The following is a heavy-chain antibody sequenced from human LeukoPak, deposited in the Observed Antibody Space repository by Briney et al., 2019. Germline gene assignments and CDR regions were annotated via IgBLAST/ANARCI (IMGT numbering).Heavy chain of an antibody. J-gene: IGHJ6*02. CDR3: AAEQSIAARPYYYYGMDV. CDR1: GFTFTSSA. D-gene: IGHD6-6*01. Sequence: SVKVSCKASGFTFTSSAMQWVRQARGQRLEWIGWIVVGSGNTNYAQKFQERVTITRDMSTSAAYMELSSLRSEDTAVYYSAAEQSIAARPYYYYGMDVWGQGTTVTVSS. V-gene: IGHV1-58*02. CDR2: IVVGSGNT.